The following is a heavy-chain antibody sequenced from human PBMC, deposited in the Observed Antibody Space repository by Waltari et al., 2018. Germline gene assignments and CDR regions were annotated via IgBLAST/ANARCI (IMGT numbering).Heavy chain of an antibody. J-gene: IGHJ6*02. CDR1: GYTFTSYA. D-gene: IGHD3-3*01. Sequence: QVQLVQSGSELKKPGASVKVSCKASGYTFTSYAMNWVRQAPGQGLEWMGWINTNTGNPTYALGFTGRFVFSWDTSVSTAYLQISSLKAEDTAVYYCARGNRYYDFWSGSLRQYYYYYGMDVWGQGTTVTVSS. CDR2: INTNTGNP. CDR3: ARGNRYYDFWSGSLRQYYYYYGMDV. V-gene: IGHV7-4-1*02.